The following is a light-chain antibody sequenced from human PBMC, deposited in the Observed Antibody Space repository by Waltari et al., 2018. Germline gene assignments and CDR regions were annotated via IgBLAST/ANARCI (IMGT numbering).Light chain of an antibody. CDR3: QQRTNWLLT. Sequence: EIVLAQSPATLSLSPGERATLSCRASQSVSTSLAWYQQKPGQAPRLLIYDASKRATGIPARFSGSGSGTDFTLTISSLEPEDFAVYYCQQRTNWLLTFGGGTKVDIK. CDR1: QSVSTS. J-gene: IGKJ4*01. CDR2: DAS. V-gene: IGKV3-11*01.